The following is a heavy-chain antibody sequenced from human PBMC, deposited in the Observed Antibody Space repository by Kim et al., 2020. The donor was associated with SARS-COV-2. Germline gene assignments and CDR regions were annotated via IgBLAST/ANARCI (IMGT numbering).Heavy chain of an antibody. CDR3: ARDLSTYYYYYGMDV. J-gene: IGHJ6*02. Sequence: SETLSLTCTVSGGSISSSSYYWGWIRQPPGKGLEWIGSIYYSGSTYYNPSLKSRVTISVDTSKNQFSLKLSSVTAADTAVYYCARDLSTYYYYYGMDVWGQGTTVTVSS. CDR2: IYYSGST. V-gene: IGHV4-39*02. CDR1: GGSISSSSYY.